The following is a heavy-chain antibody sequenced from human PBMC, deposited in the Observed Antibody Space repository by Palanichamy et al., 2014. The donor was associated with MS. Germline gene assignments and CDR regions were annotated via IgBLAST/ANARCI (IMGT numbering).Heavy chain of an antibody. V-gene: IGHV1-8*02. J-gene: IGHJ5*02. CDR2: LNPNSGNK. D-gene: IGHD3-10*01. CDR3: ARRRRGPWFDP. Sequence: QVQLVQSGAEVKRPGASVKVSCKASGYTFTSSDINWVRQATGQGLEWMGWLNPNSGNKGYAQKFQGRVTITRNISINTVYMELSSLRSEDTAVYYCARRRRGPWFDPWGQGTLVTVSS. CDR1: GYTFTSSD.